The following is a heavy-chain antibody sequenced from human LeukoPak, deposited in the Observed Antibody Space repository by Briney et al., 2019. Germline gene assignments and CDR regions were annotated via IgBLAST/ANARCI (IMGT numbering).Heavy chain of an antibody. D-gene: IGHD3-10*01. CDR2: INRSGGST. CDR3: EPFTMVRGAAFDH. Sequence: GGSLTLSCAVSGFTFSSYAMSWVRQPPGKGLEWISAINRSGGSTYYPDSERRRFTFSRENSKSKLQLQLNLMRAEDTAVYYCEPFTMVRGAAFDHWGQGNLVPVSS. J-gene: IGHJ4*02. CDR1: GFTFSSYA. V-gene: IGHV3-23*01.